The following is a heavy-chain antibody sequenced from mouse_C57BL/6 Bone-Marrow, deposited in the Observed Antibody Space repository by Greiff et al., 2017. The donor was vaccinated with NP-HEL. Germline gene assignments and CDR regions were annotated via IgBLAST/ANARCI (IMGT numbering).Heavy chain of an antibody. D-gene: IGHD2-4*01. CDR1: GYTFTSYW. J-gene: IGHJ3*01. Sequence: QVQLQQPGAELVMPGASVKLSCKASGYTFTSYWMHWVKQRPGQGLEWIGEIDPSDSYTNYNQKFKGKSTLTVDKSSSTAYMQLSRLTSEDSAVYYCDREGLRRWFAYWGQGTLVTVSA. CDR3: DREGLRRWFAY. CDR2: IDPSDSYT. V-gene: IGHV1-69*01.